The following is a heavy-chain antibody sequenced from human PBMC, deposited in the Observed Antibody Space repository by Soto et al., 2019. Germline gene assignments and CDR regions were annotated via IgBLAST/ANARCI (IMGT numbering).Heavy chain of an antibody. Sequence: GGSLRLSCAASGFTFGDYAMQWVRQAPGKGLEWVSAISWNSGSIDYADSVKGRFTISRDNAKNSLYLQMNSLRAEDTALYYCAKSHTTSGWYVTTDYWGQGXQVTVSS. J-gene: IGHJ4*02. CDR3: AKSHTTSGWYVTTDY. V-gene: IGHV3-9*01. CDR1: GFTFGDYA. CDR2: ISWNSGSI. D-gene: IGHD6-19*01.